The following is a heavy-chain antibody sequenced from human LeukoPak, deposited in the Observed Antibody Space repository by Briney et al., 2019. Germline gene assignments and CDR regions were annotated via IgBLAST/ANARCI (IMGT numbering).Heavy chain of an antibody. CDR2: IYYSGST. Sequence: PSETLSLTCTVSGGSISSSSYYWGWIRQPPGKGLEWIGSIYYSGSTNYNPSLKSRVTISVDTSKNQFSLKLSSVTAADTAVYYCARGRGSGSYYKRYYYYGMDVWGQGTTVTVSS. CDR1: GGSISSSSYY. V-gene: IGHV4-39*07. D-gene: IGHD3-10*01. CDR3: ARGRGSGSYYKRYYYYGMDV. J-gene: IGHJ6*02.